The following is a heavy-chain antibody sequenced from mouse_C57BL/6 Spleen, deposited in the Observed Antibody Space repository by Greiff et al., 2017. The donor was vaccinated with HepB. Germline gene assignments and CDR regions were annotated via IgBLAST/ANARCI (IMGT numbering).Heavy chain of an antibody. V-gene: IGHV1-69*01. Sequence: QVQLQQPGAELVMPGASVKLSCKASGYTFTSYWMHWVKQRPGQGLEWIGEIDPSDSYTNYNQKFKGKSTLTVDKSSSTAYMQLSSLTSEDSAVYYCARGAVQANFDYWGQGTTLTVSS. CDR2: IDPSDSYT. J-gene: IGHJ2*01. D-gene: IGHD1-1*01. CDR1: GYTFTSYW. CDR3: ARGAVQANFDY.